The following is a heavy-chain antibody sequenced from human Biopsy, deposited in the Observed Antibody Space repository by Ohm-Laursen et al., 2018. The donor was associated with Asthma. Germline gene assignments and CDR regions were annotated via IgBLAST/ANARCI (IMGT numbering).Heavy chain of an antibody. V-gene: IGHV1-18*04. CDR1: GYTFRSYG. CDR3: ARHPYNFGGFNY. J-gene: IGHJ4*02. Sequence: SVKVSCKVSGYTFRSYGVSWVRQAPGQGLEWMGWISPFTGDTHFGQKFQGRVTMTTDTSTDTAYMELRSLRSDDTAVYYCARHPYNFGGFNYWGQGSLVLVSS. CDR2: ISPFTGDT. D-gene: IGHD5-24*01.